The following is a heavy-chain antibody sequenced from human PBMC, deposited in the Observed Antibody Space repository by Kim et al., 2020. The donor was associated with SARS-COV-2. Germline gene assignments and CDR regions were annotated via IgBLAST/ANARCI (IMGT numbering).Heavy chain of an antibody. D-gene: IGHD3-10*01. V-gene: IGHV7-4-1*02. J-gene: IGHJ3*02. CDR1: GYSFSDYS. CDR2: VNTNTGNP. CDR3: TVDSSGSFHKAFDI. Sequence: ASVKVSCKASGYSFSDYSLHWVRQAPGQRPEWMGWVNTNTGNPNYAQGFTGRFVFSLDTSVSTAFLQITGLKAEDTAIYYCTVDSSGSFHKAFDIWGQGT.